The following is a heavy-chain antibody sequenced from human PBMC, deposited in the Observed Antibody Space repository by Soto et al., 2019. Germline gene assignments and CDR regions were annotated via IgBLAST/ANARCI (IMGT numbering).Heavy chain of an antibody. V-gene: IGHV3-23*01. CDR1: GFTFSSYA. D-gene: IGHD4-17*01. CDR3: ARGRPALGRNDYGDYVFDY. J-gene: IGHJ4*02. CDR2: ISGSGGST. Sequence: GGSLRLSCAASGFTFSSYAMSWVRQAPGKGLEWVSAISGSGGSTYYADSVKGRFTISRDNSKNTLYLQMNSLRAEDTAVYYSARGRPALGRNDYGDYVFDYWGQGTLVTVSS.